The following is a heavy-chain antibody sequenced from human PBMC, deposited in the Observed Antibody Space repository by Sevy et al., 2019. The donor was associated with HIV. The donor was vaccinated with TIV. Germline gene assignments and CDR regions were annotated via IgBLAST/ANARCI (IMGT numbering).Heavy chain of an antibody. V-gene: IGHV4-61*02. Sequence: SETLSLTCTVSGGSISSGSYYWSWIRQPAGKGLEWIVRIYTSGSTNYNPSLKSRVTMSVDTSKNQFSLKLSSVTAADTAVYYCARGGTYYDFWSGYSYGMDVWGQGTTVTVSS. CDR2: IYTSGST. D-gene: IGHD3-3*01. J-gene: IGHJ6*02. CDR3: ARGGTYYDFWSGYSYGMDV. CDR1: GGSISSGSYY.